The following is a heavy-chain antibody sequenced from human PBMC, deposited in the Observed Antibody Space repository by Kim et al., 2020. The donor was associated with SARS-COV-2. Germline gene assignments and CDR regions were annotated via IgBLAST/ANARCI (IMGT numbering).Heavy chain of an antibody. CDR1: GFSLSNSGVG. Sequence: SGPTLVNPTQTLTLTCTFSGFSLSNSGVGVGWIRQPPGKALEWLALIYWDDDKRYSPSLKSRLTITKDTAKNQVVLTMTNMDPVDTATYYCAHTREPDSSGWYGGWFDPWGQGTLVTVSS. D-gene: IGHD6-19*01. V-gene: IGHV2-5*02. J-gene: IGHJ5*02. CDR3: AHTREPDSSGWYGGWFDP. CDR2: IYWDDDK.